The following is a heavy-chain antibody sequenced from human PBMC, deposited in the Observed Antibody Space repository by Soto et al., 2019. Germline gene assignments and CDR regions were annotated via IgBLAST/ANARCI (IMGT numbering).Heavy chain of an antibody. D-gene: IGHD3-9*01. Sequence: PSETLSLTCTVSGGSISSYYWSWIRQPPGKGLEWIGYIYYSGSTNYNPSLKSRVTISVDTSKNQFSLKLSSVTAADTAVYYCARHVQVGYYDFLPGPEPDYYYYYMDVWGKGTTVTVSS. V-gene: IGHV4-59*08. J-gene: IGHJ6*03. CDR1: GGSISSYY. CDR3: ARHVQVGYYDFLPGPEPDYYYYYMDV. CDR2: IYYSGST.